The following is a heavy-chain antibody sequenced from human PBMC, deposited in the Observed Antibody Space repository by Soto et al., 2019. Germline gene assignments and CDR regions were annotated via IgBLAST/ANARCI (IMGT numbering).Heavy chain of an antibody. CDR2: INAGNGNT. Sequence: DSVKVSCKASGYTFTSYAIHWVRQAPGQRLEWMGWINAGNGNTKYSQKFQGRVTITRDTSASTAYMELNSLKTEDTAVYYCTTGIDTTGDQGYWGQGTLVTVSS. J-gene: IGHJ4*02. D-gene: IGHD7-27*01. CDR3: TTGIDTTGDQGY. V-gene: IGHV1-3*01. CDR1: GYTFTSYA.